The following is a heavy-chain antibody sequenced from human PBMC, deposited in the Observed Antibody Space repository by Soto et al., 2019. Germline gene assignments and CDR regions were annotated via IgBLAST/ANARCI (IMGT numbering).Heavy chain of an antibody. J-gene: IGHJ4*02. CDR1: GYTFTRYY. V-gene: IGHV1-46*01. Sequence: ASVKVSCKASGYTFTRYYMHWVRQAPGQGLEWMGIINPSDDATSYAEKFQGRLTMTKDTSTSTVYMEMSSLRSEDTAVYYCARDLTREGDYYDRSGYYLDYWGQGTLLTVSS. D-gene: IGHD3-22*01. CDR2: INPSDDAT. CDR3: ARDLTREGDYYDRSGYYLDY.